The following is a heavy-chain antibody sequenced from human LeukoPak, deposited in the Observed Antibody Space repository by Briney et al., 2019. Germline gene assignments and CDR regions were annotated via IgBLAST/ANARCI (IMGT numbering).Heavy chain of an antibody. Sequence: GESLHISCKCSGYSFTNYWIGWVRQMPGKGLEWMGIIFSDDSDTRYSPSFQGQVTISADKSIPTAYLHWSSLKASDTAIYYCARLGVSGGNYFDYWGQGILVTVSS. V-gene: IGHV5-51*01. CDR1: GYSFTNYW. CDR3: ARLGVSGGNYFDY. D-gene: IGHD3-10*01. J-gene: IGHJ4*02. CDR2: IFSDDSDT.